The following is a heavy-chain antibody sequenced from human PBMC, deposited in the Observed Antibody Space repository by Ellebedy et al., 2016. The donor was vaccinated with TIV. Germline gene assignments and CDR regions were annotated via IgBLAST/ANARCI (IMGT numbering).Heavy chain of an antibody. J-gene: IGHJ4*02. CDR2: IYPGDSDT. CDR3: ARRRQGFGESFEY. Sequence: GESLKISCQGSGDSFTNHWIGWVRQMPGKGLEWMGIIYPGDSDTRYRPSFQGQVTISVHKSISTAYLQWSSLKASDTAMYYCARRRQGFGESFEYWGQGTLVTVSS. V-gene: IGHV5-51*01. D-gene: IGHD3-10*01. CDR1: GDSFTNHW.